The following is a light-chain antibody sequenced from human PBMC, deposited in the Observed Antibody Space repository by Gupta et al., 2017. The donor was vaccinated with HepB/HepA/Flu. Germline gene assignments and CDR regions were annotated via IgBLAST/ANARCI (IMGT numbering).Light chain of an antibody. CDR2: SNI. V-gene: IGLV1-44*01. CDR3: AAWDDSLNGWV. CDR1: SSNIGSNT. Sequence: QSVLTPPPSASGTPGQRVTISCSGSSSNIGSNTVIWYQQLPGTAPKLLIYSNIQRPSGVPDRFSGSKSGTSVSLAISGLQSEDEADYHCAAWDDSLNGWVFGGGTKLTVL. J-gene: IGLJ3*02.